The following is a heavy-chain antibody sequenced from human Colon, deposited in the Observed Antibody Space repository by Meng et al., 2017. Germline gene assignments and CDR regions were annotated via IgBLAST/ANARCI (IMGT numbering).Heavy chain of an antibody. V-gene: IGHV3-48*03. CDR3: ARDPGASYCGGDCLDY. J-gene: IGHJ4*02. Sequence: GESLKISCVASGFIFGDYEMNWVRQAPGKGLEWVSYISIGGGTIYYADSVKGRFTISRDNGRNSLYLQMNSLRAEDTAIYYCARDPGASYCGGDCLDYWGQGSLVTGSS. CDR2: ISIGGGTI. CDR1: GFIFGDYE. D-gene: IGHD2-21*02.